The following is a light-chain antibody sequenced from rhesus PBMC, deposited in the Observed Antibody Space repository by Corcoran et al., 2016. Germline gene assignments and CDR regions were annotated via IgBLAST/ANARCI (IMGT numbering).Light chain of an antibody. CDR2: RNN. CDR1: SNNVGNQG. J-gene: IGLJ1*01. Sequence: AGLTQPPSVSKGLRQTATLTCTGNSNNVGNQGAAWLQQHQGHPPKLLSYRNNNRPSGISERFSASRSGNTASLTITGLQPEDEADYYCSAWDSSLSAYIFGVGTRLTVL. V-gene: IGLV10-114*01. CDR3: SAWDSSLSAYI.